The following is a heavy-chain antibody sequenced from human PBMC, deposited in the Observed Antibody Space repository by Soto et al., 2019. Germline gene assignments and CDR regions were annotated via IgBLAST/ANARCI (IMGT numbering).Heavy chain of an antibody. V-gene: IGHV3-30*18. D-gene: IGHD3-3*01. J-gene: IGHJ6*02. CDR1: GFTFGSYG. CDR3: AKTAPYDFWSGYYPGDYYYGMDV. Sequence: PGGSLRLSCAASGFTFGSYGMHWVRQAPGKGLEWVAVISYDGGNKYYADSVKGRFTISRDNSKNTLYLQMNSLRAEDTAVYYCAKTAPYDFWSGYYPGDYYYGMDVWGQGTTVTVSS. CDR2: ISYDGGNK.